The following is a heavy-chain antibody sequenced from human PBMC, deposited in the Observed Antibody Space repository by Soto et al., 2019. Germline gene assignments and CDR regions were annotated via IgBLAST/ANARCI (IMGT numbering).Heavy chain of an antibody. D-gene: IGHD5-12*01. CDR3: ARAPLSRGYSGYDYGDY. V-gene: IGHV1-18*01. CDR1: GYTFTSYG. J-gene: IGHJ4*02. Sequence: QVQLVQSGAEVKKPGASVKVSCKASGYTFTSYGISWVRQAPGQGLVWMGWISAYNGNTNYAQKRQARVTMTTDTSKSTADMELRSLRSDDTAVYYFARAPLSRGYSGYDYGDYWGQGTLVTVSS. CDR2: ISAYNGNT.